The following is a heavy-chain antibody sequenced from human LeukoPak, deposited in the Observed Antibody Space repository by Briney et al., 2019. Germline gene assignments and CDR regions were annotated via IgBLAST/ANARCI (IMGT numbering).Heavy chain of an antibody. CDR3: ARHRGGWAHGMDV. J-gene: IGHJ6*02. D-gene: IGHD1-26*01. V-gene: IGHV4-59*08. CDR2: IYNSGST. Sequence: SETLSLTCTVSGGSISIYYWNWIRQPPGKGLEWIGSIYNSGSTTYNPSLKSRVTISVDTSKNQFSLKLSSVTAADTAVYYCARHRGGWAHGMDVWGQGTTVTVSS. CDR1: GGSISIYY.